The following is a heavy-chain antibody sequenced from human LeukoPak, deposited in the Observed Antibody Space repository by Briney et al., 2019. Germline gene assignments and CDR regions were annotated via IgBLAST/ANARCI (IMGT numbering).Heavy chain of an antibody. CDR1: GYTFTSYA. CDR2: INAGNGNT. J-gene: IGHJ4*02. V-gene: IGHV1-3*01. Sequence: RASVKVSCKASGYTFTSYAMHWVRQAPGQRLEWMGWINAGNGNTKYSQKFQGRVTITRDTSASTAYMELSSLRSEDTAVYYCALQGVRGVSYYFDYWGQGTLVTVSS. D-gene: IGHD3-10*01. CDR3: ALQGVRGVSYYFDY.